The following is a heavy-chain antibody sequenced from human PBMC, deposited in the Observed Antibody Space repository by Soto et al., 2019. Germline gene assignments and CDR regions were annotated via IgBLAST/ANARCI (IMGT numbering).Heavy chain of an antibody. CDR3: AKDIAVAGTFYYYYYGTDV. J-gene: IGHJ6*02. Sequence: GGSLRLSCAASGFTFSSYGMHWVRQAPGKGLEWVAVISYDGSNKYYADSVKGRFTISRDNSKNTLYLQMNSLRAEDTAVYYCAKDIAVAGTFYYYYYGTDVWGQGTTVTVSS. CDR1: GFTFSSYG. D-gene: IGHD6-19*01. CDR2: ISYDGSNK. V-gene: IGHV3-30*18.